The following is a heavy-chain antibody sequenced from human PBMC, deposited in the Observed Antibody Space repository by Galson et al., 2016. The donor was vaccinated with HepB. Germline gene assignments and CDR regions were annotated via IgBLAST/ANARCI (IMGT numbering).Heavy chain of an antibody. V-gene: IGHV6-1*01. D-gene: IGHD3-10*01. Sequence: CAISGDSVSTKSAAWNWIRQSPSRGLEWLGRTYYRSKWYNEYAVSVQSRITINPDTSRNQFSLQLNSVTLEDTAVYHCARGWQRFDPWGQGTQVTVSS. CDR3: ARGWQRFDP. CDR2: TYYRSKWYN. CDR1: GDSVSTKSAA. J-gene: IGHJ5*02.